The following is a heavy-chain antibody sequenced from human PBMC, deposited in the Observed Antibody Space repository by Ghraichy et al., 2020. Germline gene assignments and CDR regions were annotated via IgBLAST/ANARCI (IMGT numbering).Heavy chain of an antibody. V-gene: IGHV3-7*03. CDR3: ARDWWFGDLWSFSND. CDR2: INQDGNKK. D-gene: IGHD3-10*01. Sequence: GGSLRLSCAASRFTFGDFWMSWVRQAPGKGLEWVANINQDGNKKYYVDSVKGRFTISRDNAKNSLYLQMSSLRAEDTAVYYCARDWWFGDLWSFSNDWGQGTLVTVSS. J-gene: IGHJ4*02. CDR1: RFTFGDFW.